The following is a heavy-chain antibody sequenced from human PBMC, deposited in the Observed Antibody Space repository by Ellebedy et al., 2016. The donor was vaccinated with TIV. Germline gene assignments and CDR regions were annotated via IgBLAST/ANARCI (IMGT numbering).Heavy chain of an antibody. J-gene: IGHJ4*02. CDR3: ASMGVHDY. CDR1: GYSISNGYF. CDR2: IHHSGRT. V-gene: IGHV4-38-2*01. Sequence: SETLSLTCAVSGYSISNGYFWGWIRQPPGKGLEWIGSIHHSGRTYYNPSLKSRVTISVDTSKNQFSLKLSSVTAADTAVYYCASMGVHDYWGQGTLVTVSS. D-gene: IGHD1-26*01.